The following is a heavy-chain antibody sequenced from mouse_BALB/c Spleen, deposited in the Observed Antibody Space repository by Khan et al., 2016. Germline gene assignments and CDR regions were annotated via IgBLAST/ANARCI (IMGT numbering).Heavy chain of an antibody. CDR3: ARLVSVGGTIMDY. J-gene: IGHJ4*01. V-gene: IGHV1-9*01. CDR2: ILPGSGST. Sequence: QVQLQQSGAELMKPGASVKISCKATGYTFSSYWIEWVKQRPGHGLEWIGEILPGSGSTNYNEKFKGKATFTADPSSNTAYMQLSSLTSEDSAVYYCARLVSVGGTIMDYWGQGTSVTVSS. D-gene: IGHD1-1*01. CDR1: GYTFSSYW.